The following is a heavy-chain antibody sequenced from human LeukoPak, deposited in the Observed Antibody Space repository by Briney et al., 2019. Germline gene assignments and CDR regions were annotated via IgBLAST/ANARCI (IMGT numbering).Heavy chain of an antibody. CDR1: GGSFSGYY. CDR3: ARVRGVQQYDYYYMDV. Sequence: SETLSLTCAVYGGSFSGYYWSWIRQPPGKGLEWIGEINHSGSTNYNPSLKSRVTISVDTSKKQFSLKLSSVTATDTAVYYCARVRGVQQYDYYYMDVWGKGTTVTVSS. J-gene: IGHJ6*03. CDR2: INHSGST. D-gene: IGHD3-10*01. V-gene: IGHV4-34*01.